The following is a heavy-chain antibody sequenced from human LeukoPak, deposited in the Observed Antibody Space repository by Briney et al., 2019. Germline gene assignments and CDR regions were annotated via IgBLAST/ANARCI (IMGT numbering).Heavy chain of an antibody. D-gene: IGHD6-19*01. CDR2: INSDMSST. CDR1: GFTFSNHW. V-gene: IGHV3-74*01. J-gene: IGHJ4*02. CDR3: ARDIAVSGNYFDY. Sequence: GGSLRLSCAASGFTFSNHWMHWVRQAPGKGLVWVSRINSDMSSTNYADSVKGRFTISRDNAKNTLYLQMNSLRAEDTAVYYCARDIAVSGNYFDYWGQGTLVTVSS.